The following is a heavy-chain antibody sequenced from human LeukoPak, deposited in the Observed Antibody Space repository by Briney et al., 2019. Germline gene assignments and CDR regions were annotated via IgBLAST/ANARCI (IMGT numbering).Heavy chain of an antibody. D-gene: IGHD5-24*01. J-gene: IGHJ4*02. Sequence: GGPLRLSCAASGFSFSSHSMNWVRQAPGKGLEWVASISYSSSYIYYADSVTGRFTISRDNAKNSLYLQMNSLRAEDTAVYYCARDQGVEKATITCYDYWGQGTLVTVSS. CDR2: ISYSSSYI. V-gene: IGHV3-21*01. CDR3: ARDQGVEKATITCYDY. CDR1: GFSFSSHS.